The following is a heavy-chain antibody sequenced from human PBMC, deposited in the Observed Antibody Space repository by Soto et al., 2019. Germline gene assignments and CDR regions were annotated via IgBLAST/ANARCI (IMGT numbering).Heavy chain of an antibody. CDR1: GGSFSGYY. CDR2: INHSGST. J-gene: IGHJ6*02. D-gene: IGHD2-15*01. Sequence: QVQLQQWGAGLLKPSETLSLTCAVYGGSFSGYYWSWIRQPPGKGLEWIGEINHSGSTNYNPSLTSRVTVSVDTSMNQFSLKLSSVTAADTAVYYCASCSGSCYSTGYGMDVWGQGTTVTVSS. CDR3: ASCSGSCYSTGYGMDV. V-gene: IGHV4-34*01.